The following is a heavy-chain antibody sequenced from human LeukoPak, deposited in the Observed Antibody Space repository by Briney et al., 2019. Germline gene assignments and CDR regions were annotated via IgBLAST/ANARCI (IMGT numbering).Heavy chain of an antibody. CDR1: GGSISSYY. J-gene: IGHJ4*02. CDR2: IYYSGST. V-gene: IGHV4-59*01. Sequence: KASETLSLTCTVSGGSISSYYWSWIRQPPGKGLEWIGYIYYSGSTNYNPSLKSRVTISVDTSKNQFSLKLSSVTAADTAVYYCARSIPAAFDYWGQGTLVTVSS. CDR3: ARSIPAAFDY. D-gene: IGHD2-2*01.